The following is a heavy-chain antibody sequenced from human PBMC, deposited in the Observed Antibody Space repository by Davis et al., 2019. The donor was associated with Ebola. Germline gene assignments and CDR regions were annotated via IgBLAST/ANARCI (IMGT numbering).Heavy chain of an antibody. J-gene: IGHJ5*02. V-gene: IGHV1-8*01. D-gene: IGHD6-19*01. Sequence: ASVKVSCKASGYTFTSYDINWVRQATGQGLEWMGWMNPNSGNTGYAQKFQGRVTMTRNTSISTAYMELSSLRSEDTAVYYCAREWLARNWFDPWGQGTLVTVSS. CDR2: MNPNSGNT. CDR3: AREWLARNWFDP. CDR1: GYTFTSYD.